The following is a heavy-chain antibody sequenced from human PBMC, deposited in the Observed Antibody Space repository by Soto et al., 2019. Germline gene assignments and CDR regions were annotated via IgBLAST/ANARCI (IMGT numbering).Heavy chain of an antibody. CDR2: ISYDGSNK. V-gene: IGHV3-30*03. J-gene: IGHJ4*02. Sequence: PGGSLRLSCAASGFTFSSYGMHWVRQAPGKGLEWVAVISYDGSNKYYADSVKGRFTISRDNSKNTLCLQMNSLRAEDAAVYYCARGGVVPAATSSPDYWGQGTLVTVSS. D-gene: IGHD2-2*01. CDR3: ARGGVVPAATSSPDY. CDR1: GFTFSSYG.